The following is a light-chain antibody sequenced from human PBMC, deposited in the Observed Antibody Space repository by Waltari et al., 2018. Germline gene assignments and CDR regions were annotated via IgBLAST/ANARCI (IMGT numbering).Light chain of an antibody. CDR2: YNN. J-gene: IGLJ2*01. CDR1: SSNIGNNY. V-gene: IGLV1-51*01. Sequence: QSVLTQPPSVSAAPGQKVTISCSGSSSNIGNNYISWYQHIPGTAPKLLIYYNNKRPSGSPYRFTGSKSVTSATLGVTGLQTGDEAEYYCGTWDSSLSAVVFGGGTKLTVL. CDR3: GTWDSSLSAVV.